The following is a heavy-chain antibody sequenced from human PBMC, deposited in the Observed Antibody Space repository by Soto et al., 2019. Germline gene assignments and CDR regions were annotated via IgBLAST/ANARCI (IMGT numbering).Heavy chain of an antibody. CDR3: ACLYNWNGWSDY. J-gene: IGHJ4*02. D-gene: IGHD1-20*01. Sequence: QVQLQESGPGLVKPSETLSLTCTVSGVSITSYYWSWIRQPAGKGLEWIGRIYSSGSTNYNPSLNSRVTMSIDTSKNQFSLKLSSVTAADTAVYYCACLYNWNGWSDYCGQGTLVTVSS. V-gene: IGHV4-4*07. CDR1: GVSITSYY. CDR2: IYSSGST.